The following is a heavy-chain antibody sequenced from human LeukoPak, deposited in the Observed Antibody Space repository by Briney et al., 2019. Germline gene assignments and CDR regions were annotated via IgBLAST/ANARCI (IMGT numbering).Heavy chain of an antibody. J-gene: IGHJ4*02. CDR1: GFTFGSHA. V-gene: IGHV3-23*01. Sequence: PGGSLRLSCEASGFTFGSHAMHWVRQAPGKGLEWVAGICYSGGSPHYADSVKGRFTISRDNSRNTVYLQINSMRAEDTAVYYCGNTTIGYSSGQKPAWPVDYWGQGTLVTVSS. CDR3: GNTTIGYSSGQKPAWPVDY. CDR2: ICYSGGSP. D-gene: IGHD5-18*01.